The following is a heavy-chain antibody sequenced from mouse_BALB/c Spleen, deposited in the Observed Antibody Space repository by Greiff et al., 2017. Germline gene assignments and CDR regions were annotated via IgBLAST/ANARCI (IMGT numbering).Heavy chain of an antibody. CDR3: ARSDGNYGAMDY. CDR2: ILPGSGST. D-gene: IGHD2-1*01. J-gene: IGHJ4*01. V-gene: IGHV1-9*01. Sequence: QVQLKQSGAELMKPGASVKISCKATGYTFSSYWIEWVKQRPGHGLEWIGEILPGSGSTNYNEKFKGKATFTADTSSNTAYMQLSSLTSEDSAVYYCARSDGNYGAMDYWGQGTSVTVSS. CDR1: GYTFSSYW.